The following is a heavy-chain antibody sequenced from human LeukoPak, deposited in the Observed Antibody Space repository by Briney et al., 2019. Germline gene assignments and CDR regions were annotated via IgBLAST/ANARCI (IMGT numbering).Heavy chain of an antibody. CDR2: IDTKTGNP. J-gene: IGHJ4*02. D-gene: IGHD3-22*01. CDR1: GYTFNSYG. V-gene: IGHV7-4-1*02. Sequence: ASVKVSCKASGYTFNSYGIHWVRQAPGQGLEYMGWIDTKTGNPTYAQGFTGRFVFSLDTSVSTAYLQISSLKAEDTAVYYCAIHPSDSSGYFSYWGQGALVTVSS. CDR3: AIHPSDSSGYFSY.